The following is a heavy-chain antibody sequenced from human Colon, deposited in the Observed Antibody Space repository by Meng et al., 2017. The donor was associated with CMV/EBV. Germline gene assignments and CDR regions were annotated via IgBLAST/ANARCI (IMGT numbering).Heavy chain of an antibody. CDR1: GFTFSTYG. J-gene: IGHJ4*02. Sequence: GGSLRLSCAASGFTFSTYGMHWFRQAPGKGLESVTFLSYDSATKYYADSVKGRFTISRDNSNNLLYLQMDSLRAEDTAIYYCARRTETTIDYWGQGTLVTVSS. CDR2: LSYDSATK. D-gene: IGHD1-7*01. CDR3: ARRTETTIDY. V-gene: IGHV3-30*12.